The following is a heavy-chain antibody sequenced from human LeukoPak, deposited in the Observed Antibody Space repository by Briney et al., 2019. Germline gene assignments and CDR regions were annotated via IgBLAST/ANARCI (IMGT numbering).Heavy chain of an antibody. V-gene: IGHV3-23*01. J-gene: IGHJ4*02. CDR3: AKAQGRCSGYDCDY. CDR2: ISGSGGST. CDR1: GFTFSSYA. D-gene: IGHD5-12*01. Sequence: GGSLRLSCAASGFTFSSYAMSWVRQAPGKGLEWVSAISGSGGSTYYADSVKGRFTISRDNSKNTLYLQMNSLRAEDTAVYYCAKAQGRCSGYDCDYWGQGTLVTVSS.